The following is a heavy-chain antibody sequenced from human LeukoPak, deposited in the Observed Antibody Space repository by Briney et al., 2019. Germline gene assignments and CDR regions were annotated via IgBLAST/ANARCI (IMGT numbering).Heavy chain of an antibody. D-gene: IGHD2-8*02. CDR2: ISSTSAST. Sequence: GGSLRLSCAASGFTFSSYAMSWVRQAPGKGLEWVSAISSTSASTYYADSVKGRFTISRGNSNNTLFLQMNSLRAEDTAIYYCTKLPSAWWLGNYFDYWGQGTLVTVSS. CDR3: TKLPSAWWLGNYFDY. J-gene: IGHJ4*02. V-gene: IGHV3-23*01. CDR1: GFTFSSYA.